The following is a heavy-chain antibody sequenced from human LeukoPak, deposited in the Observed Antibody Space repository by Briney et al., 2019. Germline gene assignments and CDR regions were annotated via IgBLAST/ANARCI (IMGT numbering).Heavy chain of an antibody. CDR1: GFTFSSYS. V-gene: IGHV3-21*01. J-gene: IGHJ4*02. D-gene: IGHD6-13*01. Sequence: GGSLRLSCAASGFTFSSYSMNWVRQAPGKGLEWVSSISSSSSYIYYADSVKGRFTISRDNAKNSLYLQMSSLRAEDTAVYYCARVEEAAAFNPWGQGTLVTVSS. CDR2: ISSSSSYI. CDR3: ARVEEAAAFNP.